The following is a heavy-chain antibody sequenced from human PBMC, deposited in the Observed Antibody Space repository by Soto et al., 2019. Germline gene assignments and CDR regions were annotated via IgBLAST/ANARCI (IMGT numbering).Heavy chain of an antibody. CDR1: GDSVSSNSAP. D-gene: IGHD6-19*01. CDR3: ARGALIGSEYSSGWYWFDP. J-gene: IGHJ5*02. V-gene: IGHV6-1*01. Sequence: QSLSLTCAISGDSVSSNSAPWNWIRQSPSRGLEWLGRTYYRSKWYNDYAVSVKSRITINPDTSKNQFSLQLNSVTPEDTAVYYCARGALIGSEYSSGWYWFDPWGQGTLVTVSS. CDR2: TYYRSKWYN.